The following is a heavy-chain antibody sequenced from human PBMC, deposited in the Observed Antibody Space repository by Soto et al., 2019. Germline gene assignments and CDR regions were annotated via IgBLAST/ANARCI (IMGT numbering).Heavy chain of an antibody. V-gene: IGHV3-7*01. J-gene: IGHJ3*02. CDR2: IKEDGSEK. CDR3: ARDPEFSAFDI. CDR1: GFTFSSYW. Sequence: EVQLVESGGGLVQPGGSLRLSCAASGFTFSSYWMSWVRQAPGKGLECVANIKEDGSEKSYVDSVEGRFTISRDNAKNSLYLEMNSLRVEDTAVYYCARDPEFSAFDIWGQGTMVTVSS.